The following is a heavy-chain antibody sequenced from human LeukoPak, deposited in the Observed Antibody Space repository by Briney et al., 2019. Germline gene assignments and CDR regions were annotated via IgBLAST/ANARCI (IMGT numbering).Heavy chain of an antibody. J-gene: IGHJ4*02. Sequence: ASVKVSCKASGHTFTSYGISWVRQAPGQGLEWMGWISAYNGNTNYAQKLQGRVTMTTDTSTSTAYMELRSLRSDDTAVYYCASGRVVPAAMDFDYWGQGTLVTVSS. D-gene: IGHD2-2*01. CDR2: ISAYNGNT. V-gene: IGHV1-18*04. CDR3: ASGRVVPAAMDFDY. CDR1: GHTFTSYG.